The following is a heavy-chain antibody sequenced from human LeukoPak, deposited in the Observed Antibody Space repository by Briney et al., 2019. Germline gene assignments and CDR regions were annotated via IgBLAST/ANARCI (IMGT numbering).Heavy chain of an antibody. CDR2: IYYSGST. CDR1: GGSISSSSYY. D-gene: IGHD3-22*01. Sequence: SETLSLTCTVSGGSISSSSYYWGWIRQPPGKGLEWIGSIYYSGSTYYNPSLKSRVTISVDTSKNQFSLKLSSVTAADTAVYYCARHQTYYYDSSGYLFDYWGQGTLVTVSS. CDR3: ARHQTYYYDSSGYLFDY. V-gene: IGHV4-39*01. J-gene: IGHJ4*02.